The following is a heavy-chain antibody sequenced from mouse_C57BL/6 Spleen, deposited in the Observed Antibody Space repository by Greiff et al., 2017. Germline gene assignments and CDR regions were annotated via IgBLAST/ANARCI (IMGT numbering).Heavy chain of an antibody. V-gene: IGHV1-52*01. CDR2: IDPSDSET. CDR3: ARSGLYDGYYFDY. CDR1: GYTFTSYW. J-gene: IGHJ2*01. D-gene: IGHD2-3*01. Sequence: QVQLKQPGAELVRPGSSVKLSCKASGYTFTSYWMHWVKQRPIQGLEWIGNIDPSDSETHYNQKFKDKATLTVDKSSSTAYMQLSSLTSEDSAVYYCARSGLYDGYYFDYWGQGTTLTVSS.